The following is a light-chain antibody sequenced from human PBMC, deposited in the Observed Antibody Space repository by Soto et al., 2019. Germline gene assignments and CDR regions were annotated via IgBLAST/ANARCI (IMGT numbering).Light chain of an antibody. V-gene: IGLV2-14*03. CDR1: SSDVGDFNY. J-gene: IGLJ2*01. CDR3: SSYSSSITHVV. CDR2: DVT. Sequence: QSALTQPASVSGSPGRSVTISCTGSSSDVGDFNYVSWYQHPPGRAPKLIIYDVTNRPSGISYRFSASKSGRTASLTISGLQAEDEAEYYCSSYSSSITHVVFGGGTKLTVL.